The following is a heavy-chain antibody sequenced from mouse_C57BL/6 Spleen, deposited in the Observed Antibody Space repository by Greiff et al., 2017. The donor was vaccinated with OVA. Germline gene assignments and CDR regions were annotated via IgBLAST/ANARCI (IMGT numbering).Heavy chain of an antibody. CDR1: GYAFSSYW. CDR2: IYPGDGDT. Sequence: QVQLQQSGAELVKPGASVKISCKASGYAFSSYWMNWVKQRPGKGLEWIGQIYPGDGDTNYNGKFKGKATLTADKSSSTAYMQLSSLTSEDSAVYVYARGPHYYGSSYWYFDVWGTGTTVTVSA. D-gene: IGHD1-1*01. CDR3: ARGPHYYGSSYWYFDV. V-gene: IGHV1-80*01. J-gene: IGHJ1*03.